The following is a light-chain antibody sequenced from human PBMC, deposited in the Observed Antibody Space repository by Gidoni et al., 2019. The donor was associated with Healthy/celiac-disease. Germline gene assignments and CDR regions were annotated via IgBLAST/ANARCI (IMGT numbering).Light chain of an antibody. CDR3: QQFESSPT. Sequence: IVLTQSPGTLSLSPGERATLSCRASQSVSSSSIVWYQQKPGQTPRLVIYGASSRATGIPDRFSGSGSGTDFTLTISRLEPEDFAVYYCQQFESSPTFGGXTRVEMK. V-gene: IGKV3-20*01. CDR2: GAS. J-gene: IGKJ4*01. CDR1: QSVSSSS.